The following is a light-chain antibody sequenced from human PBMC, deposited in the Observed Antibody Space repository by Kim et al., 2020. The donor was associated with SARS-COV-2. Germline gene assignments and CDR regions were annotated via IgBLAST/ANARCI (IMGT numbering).Light chain of an antibody. J-gene: IGLJ2*01. Sequence: ASVKHTCTLSSGHSSYAIAWHQQQPEKGPRYLMKLNSDGSHSKGDGIPDRFSGSSSGAERYLTISSLQSEDEADYYCQTWGTGHVVFGGGTQLTVL. CDR2: LNSDGSH. V-gene: IGLV4-69*01. CDR3: QTWGTGHVV. CDR1: SGHSSYA.